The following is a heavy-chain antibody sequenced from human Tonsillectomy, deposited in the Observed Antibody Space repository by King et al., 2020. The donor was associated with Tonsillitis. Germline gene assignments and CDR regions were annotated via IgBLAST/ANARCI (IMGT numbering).Heavy chain of an antibody. CDR3: ARKFRTADPFDY. CDR2: FYSGGST. V-gene: IGHV3-66*01. J-gene: IGHJ4*02. Sequence: VQLVESGGGLVQPGGSLRLSCAASGFTVSSNYMSWVRQAPGKGLEWVSFFYSGGSTYYADSVKGRFTISRENSKNTLYLKMNSLRAEDTAVYYCARKFRTADPFDYWGQGTLVTVSS. D-gene: IGHD1-14*01. CDR1: GFTVSSNY.